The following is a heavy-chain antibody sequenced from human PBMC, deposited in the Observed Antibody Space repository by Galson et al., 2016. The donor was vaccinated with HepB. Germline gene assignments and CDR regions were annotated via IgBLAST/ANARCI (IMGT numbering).Heavy chain of an antibody. CDR1: GFSFTNYA. Sequence: SCKASGFSFTNYAVHWVRQAPGQRLEWMGWINAAKGNTKYSQKFQGKVTIFRDTSASTAYMALSSLRSEDTAIYYCARDPDYDFWSGRNCLDPWGQGTLVTVSS. V-gene: IGHV1-3*01. J-gene: IGHJ5*02. CDR2: INAAKGNT. D-gene: IGHD3-3*01. CDR3: ARDPDYDFWSGRNCLDP.